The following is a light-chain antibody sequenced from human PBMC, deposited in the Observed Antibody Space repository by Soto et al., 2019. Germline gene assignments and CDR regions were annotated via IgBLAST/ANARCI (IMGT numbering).Light chain of an antibody. CDR1: SSDVGGYNY. CDR2: DVS. J-gene: IGLJ1*01. Sequence: QSVLTQPRSVSGSPGQSVTIFCTGSSSDVGGYNYVSWYQQHPGKAPKLMIYDVSKRPSGVPDRFSGSKSGNAASLTISGLQSEDEADYYCNSYTTSNTFVFGSGTKVTVL. CDR3: NSYTTSNTFV. V-gene: IGLV2-11*01.